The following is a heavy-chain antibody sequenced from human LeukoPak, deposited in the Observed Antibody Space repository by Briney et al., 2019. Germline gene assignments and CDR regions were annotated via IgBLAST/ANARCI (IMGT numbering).Heavy chain of an antibody. D-gene: IGHD2-15*01. Sequence: SQTLSLTCTVSGGSISSGDYYWSWIRQHPGKGLEWIGYIYYSGSTYYNPSLKSRVTISVDTSKNQFSLKLSSVTAADTAVYYCARSLLGYCSGGSCYLFDYWGQGTLVTVSS. CDR2: IYYSGST. CDR1: GGSISSGDYY. V-gene: IGHV4-31*03. CDR3: ARSLLGYCSGGSCYLFDY. J-gene: IGHJ4*02.